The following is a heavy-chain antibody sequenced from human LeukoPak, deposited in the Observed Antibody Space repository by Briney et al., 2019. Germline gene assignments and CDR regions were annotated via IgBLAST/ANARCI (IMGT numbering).Heavy chain of an antibody. CDR2: ISADGTAT. V-gene: IGHV3-74*03. CDR3: ARDTGEMFDP. CDR1: GFVFNTYW. Sequence: PGGSLRLSCTASGFVFNTYWMHWIRQAPGKGLVWVAFISADGTATKYADSVKGRLTISRDNAKNTLYPQMNSLRVDDTAFYYCARDTGEMFDPWSQGTLVTVSS. J-gene: IGHJ5*02. D-gene: IGHD3-16*01.